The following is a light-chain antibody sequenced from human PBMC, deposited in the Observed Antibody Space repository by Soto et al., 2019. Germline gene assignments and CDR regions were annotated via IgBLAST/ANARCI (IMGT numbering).Light chain of an antibody. V-gene: IGLV7-46*01. CDR1: TGAVTSGHY. J-gene: IGLJ1*01. CDR3: LLCYSGALYV. Sequence: QAVVTQEPSLTVSPGGTVTLTCGSSTGAVTSGHYPYWFQQKPGQAPRTLIYDTTNKHSWTPARFSGSLLGGKAALTLSGAQPEDEAEYYCLLCYSGALYVFGTGTKVTVL. CDR2: DTT.